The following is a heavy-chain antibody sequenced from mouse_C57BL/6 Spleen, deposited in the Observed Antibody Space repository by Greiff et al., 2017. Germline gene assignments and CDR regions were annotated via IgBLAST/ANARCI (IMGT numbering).Heavy chain of an antibody. D-gene: IGHD1-1*01. CDR2: IDPETGGT. CDR1: GYTFTDYE. J-gene: IGHJ2*01. V-gene: IGHV1-15*01. CDR3: TRSGYYGSSYPYYFDY. Sequence: QVQLQQPGTELVKPGASVKLSCKASGYTFTDYEMHWVKQTPVHGLEWIGAIDPETGGTAYNQKFKGKAILTADKSSSTAYMELRSLTSEDSAVYYCTRSGYYGSSYPYYFDYWGQGTTLTVSS.